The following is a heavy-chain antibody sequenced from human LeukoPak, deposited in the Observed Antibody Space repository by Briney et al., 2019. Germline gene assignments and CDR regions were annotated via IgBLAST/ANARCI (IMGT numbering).Heavy chain of an antibody. CDR2: IYYSGCT. J-gene: IGHJ4*02. CDR1: GGSISSSSFY. V-gene: IGHV4-39*01. Sequence: KPSETPSLPCTVSGGSISSSSFYRGWIRQPPGRGLGWVGSIYYSGCTYYNPSLKSRVTISVDTSENQISLKLSSVTAADTAVYYCARHSRGEGTPSDYWGQGTLVTVST. D-gene: IGHD3-10*01. CDR3: ARHSRGEGTPSDY.